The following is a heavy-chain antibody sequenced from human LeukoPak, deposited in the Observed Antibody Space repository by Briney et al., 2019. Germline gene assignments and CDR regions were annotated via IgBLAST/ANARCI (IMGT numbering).Heavy chain of an antibody. CDR1: GGSISSYY. CDR2: IYYSEST. Sequence: SETLSLTCTVSGGSISSYYWSWIRQPPGKGLEWIGYIYYSESTNYNPSLKSRVTISVDTSKNQFSLKLSSVTAADTAVYYCERPSPGYADDYWFDPWGQGTLVTVSS. D-gene: IGHD4-17*01. V-gene: IGHV4-59*08. J-gene: IGHJ5*02. CDR3: ERPSPGYADDYWFDP.